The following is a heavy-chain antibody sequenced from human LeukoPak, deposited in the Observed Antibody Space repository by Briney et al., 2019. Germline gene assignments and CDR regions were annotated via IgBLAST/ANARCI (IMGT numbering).Heavy chain of an antibody. D-gene: IGHD1-26*01. V-gene: IGHV1-2*02. J-gene: IGHJ5*02. CDR2: INPNSGGK. Sequence: ASVKVSCKGPRDTFTGYYMHWVRQAPGQGLEGMGWINPNSGGKNYAQKFQGRVTMTRDTSISTAYIELSRLRSDGTAVYYCARDLYPLVGAGGNGFDPWGQGALVTVSS. CDR1: RDTFTGYY. CDR3: ARDLYPLVGAGGNGFDP.